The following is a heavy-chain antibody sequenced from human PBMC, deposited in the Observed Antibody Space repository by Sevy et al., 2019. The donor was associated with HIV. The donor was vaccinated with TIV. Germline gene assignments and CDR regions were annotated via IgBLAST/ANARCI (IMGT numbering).Heavy chain of an antibody. CDR1: GFTFNSYG. J-gene: IGHJ4*02. Sequence: GGSLRLSCAASGFTFNSYGMHWVRQAPGKGLEWVAVISYDGSNKYYADSVKGRFTISRDNSKNTLYLQINSLRAEGTAVYYCAKDRYYYDSSGYSVFDYWGQGTLVTVSS. CDR3: AKDRYYYDSSGYSVFDY. D-gene: IGHD3-22*01. CDR2: ISYDGSNK. V-gene: IGHV3-30*18.